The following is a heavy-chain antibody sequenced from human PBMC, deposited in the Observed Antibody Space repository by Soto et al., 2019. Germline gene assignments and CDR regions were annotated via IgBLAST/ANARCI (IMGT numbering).Heavy chain of an antibody. Sequence: QVQLVESGGGVVQPGRSLRLACAASGFTFNNYGMHWVRQAPGKGLEWVAVIWHDGNGYYYANSVKARFTISRDNSKNTVYLQMSSLRAEDTALYYCARRQISPPTRGAAAARGGMDVWGQGTTVTVSS. J-gene: IGHJ6*02. CDR3: ARRQISPPTRGAAAARGGMDV. CDR2: IWHDGNGY. V-gene: IGHV3-33*01. CDR1: GFTFNNYG. D-gene: IGHD2-15*01.